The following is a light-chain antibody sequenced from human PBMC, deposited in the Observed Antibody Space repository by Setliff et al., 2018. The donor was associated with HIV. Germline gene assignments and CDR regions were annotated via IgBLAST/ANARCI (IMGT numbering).Light chain of an antibody. CDR3: CSYGGSFDVV. CDR2: EVS. V-gene: IGLV2-23*02. J-gene: IGLJ2*01. CDR1: SSDVGSYNL. Sequence: ALTQPASVSGSPGQSITISCTGSSSDVGSYNLVSWYQQHPGKAPKLMIYEVSKRPSGVSNRFSGSKSGKMASLTISGVQAEDEADYYCCSYGGSFDVVFGGGTKVTVL.